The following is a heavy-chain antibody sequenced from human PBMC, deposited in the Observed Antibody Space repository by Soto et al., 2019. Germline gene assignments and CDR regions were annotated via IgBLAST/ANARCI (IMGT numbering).Heavy chain of an antibody. CDR2: VYYTGST. Sequence: PSETLSLTCSVSGGSISGSYWSWIRQSPGKGLEWLGYVYYTGSTNYSPSPRSRVSISVDTSKNEFSLRLSSVTAADTAVHFCARSVAVPGAHIDYWGQGTQVTVSS. CDR3: ARSVAVPGAHIDY. J-gene: IGHJ4*02. D-gene: IGHD6-19*01. CDR1: GGSISGSY. V-gene: IGHV4-59*01.